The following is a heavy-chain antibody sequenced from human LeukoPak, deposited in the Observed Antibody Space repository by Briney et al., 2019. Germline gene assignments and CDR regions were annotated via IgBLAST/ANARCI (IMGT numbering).Heavy chain of an antibody. CDR1: GYTFTSYG. V-gene: IGHV1-18*01. CDR3: ARDRRYYDILTGYHHFDY. Sequence: ASVKVSCKASGYTFTSYGISWVRQAPGQGLEWMGWISAYNGNTNYAQKLQGRVTMTTDTSTSTAYMELRSLRSDDTAVYYCARDRRYYDILTGYHHFDYWGQGTLVTVSS. D-gene: IGHD3-9*01. CDR2: ISAYNGNT. J-gene: IGHJ4*02.